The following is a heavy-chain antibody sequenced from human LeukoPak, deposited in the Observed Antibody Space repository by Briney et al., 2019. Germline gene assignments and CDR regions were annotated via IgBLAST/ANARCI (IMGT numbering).Heavy chain of an antibody. CDR2: ISGSGGST. J-gene: IGHJ6*03. CDR3: AKDNRAYMDV. V-gene: IGHV3-23*01. D-gene: IGHD1-14*01. Sequence: PGGSLRLSCAAAGFTFSSYAMSWVRQAPGKGLEWVAAISGSGGSTYYADSVKGRFTISRDNSKNTLYLQMNSLRAEDTAVYYCAKDNRAYMDVWGKGTTVTVSS. CDR1: GFTFSSYA.